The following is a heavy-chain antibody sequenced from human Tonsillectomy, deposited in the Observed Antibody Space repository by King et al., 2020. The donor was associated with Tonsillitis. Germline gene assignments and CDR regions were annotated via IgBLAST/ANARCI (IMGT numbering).Heavy chain of an antibody. D-gene: IGHD4-17*01. CDR1: GFTFSSYG. V-gene: IGHV3-30*03. CDR2: ISYDGSNK. Sequence: VQLVESGGGVVQPGRSLRVSCAASGFTFSSYGMHWVRQAPGKGLEWVAVISYDGSNKYYADSVKGRFTISRDNSKNTLYLHMNSLRAEDTAVYYCALLAYGDSTTSFDYWGQGALVPVSS. CDR3: ALLAYGDSTTSFDY. J-gene: IGHJ4*02.